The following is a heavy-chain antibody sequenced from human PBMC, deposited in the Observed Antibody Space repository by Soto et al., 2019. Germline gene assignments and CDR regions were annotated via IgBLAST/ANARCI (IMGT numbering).Heavy chain of an antibody. CDR1: GFTFSSYA. V-gene: IGHV3-23*01. J-gene: IGHJ4*02. D-gene: IGHD6-13*01. Sequence: GGSLRLSCAASGFTFSSYAVSWVRQAPGKGLEWVSAISGSATNTYYADSVKGRFTISRDNSKNTLYLQMNSLRAEDTAVYYCAKDVMYSSSRYYFDYCGQGTLVTVSS. CDR3: AKDVMYSSSRYYFDY. CDR2: ISGSATNT.